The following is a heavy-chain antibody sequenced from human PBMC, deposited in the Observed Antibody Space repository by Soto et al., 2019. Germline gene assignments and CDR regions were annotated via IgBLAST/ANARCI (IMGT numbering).Heavy chain of an antibody. Sequence: ASVKVSCKASGYTFTSYGISWVRQAPGQGLEWMGWISAYNGNTNYAQKLQGRVTMTTDTSTSTAYMELRSLRSDDTAVYYCAGDLNRYYYDSSGQRWFDPWGQGTLVTVSS. J-gene: IGHJ5*02. CDR1: GYTFTSYG. CDR3: AGDLNRYYYDSSGQRWFDP. D-gene: IGHD3-22*01. CDR2: ISAYNGNT. V-gene: IGHV1-18*04.